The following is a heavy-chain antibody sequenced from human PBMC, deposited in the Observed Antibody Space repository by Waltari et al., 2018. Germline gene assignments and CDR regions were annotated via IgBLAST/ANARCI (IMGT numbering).Heavy chain of an antibody. Sequence: EVQLLESGGGLVQPGGSLRLSCAASGFTFSSYAMRWVRQAPGKGLEWVSVIYSGGSTYYADSVKGRFTISRDNSKNTLYLQMNSLRAEDTAVYYFAKWAHYDAFDIWGQGTMVTVSS. CDR2: IYSGGST. V-gene: IGHV3-23*03. J-gene: IGHJ3*02. CDR3: AKWAHYDAFDI. CDR1: GFTFSSYA.